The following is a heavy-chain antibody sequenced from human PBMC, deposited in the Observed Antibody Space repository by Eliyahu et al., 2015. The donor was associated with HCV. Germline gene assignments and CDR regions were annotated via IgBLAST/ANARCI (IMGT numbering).Heavy chain of an antibody. CDR3: ACDERPLGY. CDR1: GFTFXSYW. Sequence: EVQLVESGGGLVQPGGSLRLXCXASGFTFXSYWMXGVRQAPGKGLXWVXRINSDGSSTSYADSVKGRFTISRDNAKNTLYLQMNSLRAEDTAVYYCACDERPLGYWGQGTLVTVSS. CDR2: INSDGSST. J-gene: IGHJ4*02. D-gene: IGHD1-1*01. V-gene: IGHV3-74*01.